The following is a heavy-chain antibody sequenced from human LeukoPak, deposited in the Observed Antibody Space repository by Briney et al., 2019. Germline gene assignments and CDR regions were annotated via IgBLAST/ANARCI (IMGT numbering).Heavy chain of an antibody. D-gene: IGHD6-19*01. CDR1: GFTFSSYS. Sequence: GGSPRLSCAASGFTFSSYSMTWVRQAPGKGLEWVSSISSSSSYIYYADSVKGRFTISRDNAKNSLYLQMNSLRAEDTAVYYCASVNSSGLWYFDYWGQGTLVTVSS. J-gene: IGHJ4*02. CDR3: ASVNSSGLWYFDY. CDR2: ISSSSSYI. V-gene: IGHV3-21*01.